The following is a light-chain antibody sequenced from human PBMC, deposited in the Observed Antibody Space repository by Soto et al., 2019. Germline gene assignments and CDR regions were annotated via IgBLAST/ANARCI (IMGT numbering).Light chain of an antibody. CDR3: QHYNNYFWT. CDR1: QSISSW. CDR2: KAS. J-gene: IGKJ1*01. Sequence: DIQMTQSPSTLSASVGDRVTITCRASQSISSWLAWYQQKPGKAPKVLIYKASSLESGVPSRFSGSGSGTEFTLTISSLQPDDFATYYCQHYNNYFWTFGQGTKMEVK. V-gene: IGKV1-5*03.